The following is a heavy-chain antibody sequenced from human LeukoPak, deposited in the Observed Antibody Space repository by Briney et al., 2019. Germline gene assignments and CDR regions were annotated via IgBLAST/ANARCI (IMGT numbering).Heavy chain of an antibody. CDR3: ARDPYCSSTSCYRAGMDV. CDR1: GYTFTGSY. J-gene: IGHJ6*02. CDR2: INPNSGGT. D-gene: IGHD2-2*01. V-gene: IGHV1-2*02. Sequence: ASVKVSCKASGYTFTGSYMHWVRQAPGQGLEWMGWINPNSGGTNYAQKFQGRVTMTRDTSISTAYMGLSRLRSDDTAVYYCARDPYCSSTSCYRAGMDVWGQGTTVTVSS.